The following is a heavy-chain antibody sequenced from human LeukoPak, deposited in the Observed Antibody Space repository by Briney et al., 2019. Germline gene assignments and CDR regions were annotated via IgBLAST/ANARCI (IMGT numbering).Heavy chain of an antibody. D-gene: IGHD6-13*01. CDR2: IIPIFGTA. CDR1: GGTFSSYA. CDR3: ARAAGRRGYYYYYGMDV. J-gene: IGHJ6*04. Sequence: SVKVSCKASGGTFSSYAISWVRQAPGQGLEWMGGIIPIFGTANYAQKFQGRVTITADESTSTAYMELSSLRSEDTAVYYCARAAGRRGYYYYYGMDVWGEGTTVTVSS. V-gene: IGHV1-69*13.